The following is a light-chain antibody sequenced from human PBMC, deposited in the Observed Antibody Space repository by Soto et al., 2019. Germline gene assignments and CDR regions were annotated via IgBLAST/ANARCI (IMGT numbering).Light chain of an antibody. CDR1: SSDVGGYNY. Sequence: QSVLTQPASVSGSPGQSITISCTGTSSDVGGYNYVSWYQQHPGKAPKLMIYDVSNRPSGVSNRFSGSKSGNTASLTISGLQAEDEADYYCCSYAGSSTLYVFGTGTKVT. V-gene: IGLV2-14*01. CDR2: DVS. CDR3: CSYAGSSTLYV. J-gene: IGLJ1*01.